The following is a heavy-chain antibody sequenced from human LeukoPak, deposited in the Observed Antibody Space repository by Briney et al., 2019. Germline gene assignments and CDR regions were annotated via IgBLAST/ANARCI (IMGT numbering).Heavy chain of an antibody. J-gene: IGHJ2*01. CDR2: IGVDGTMK. Sequence: GGPLRLSCAASGFIFTHYGFHWVRQAPGKGLEWVAVIGVDGTMKYYAESVKGRFTISRDNSRNTLYLQMNSLRAEDTAVYYCVLVVVPAAVWHFDLWGRGTLVTVSS. V-gene: IGHV3-33*01. CDR1: GFIFTHYG. CDR3: VLVVVPAAVWHFDL. D-gene: IGHD2-2*01.